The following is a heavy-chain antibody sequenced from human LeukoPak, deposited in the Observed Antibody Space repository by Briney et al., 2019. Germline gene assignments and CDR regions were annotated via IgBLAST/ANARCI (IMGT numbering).Heavy chain of an antibody. CDR1: GGSISSSGNY. V-gene: IGHV4-39*01. J-gene: IGHJ4*02. CDR2: IYYSGTT. CDR3: ARGFYDVLTGHPKNFDY. Sequence: SETLSLTCTVSGGSISSSGNYWGWIRQSPGKGLEWIGRIYYSGTTYYSPSLKSRVTMSVDTSNNQFSLKLSSVTAADTAVYYCARGFYDVLTGHPKNFDYWGQGTLVTVSS. D-gene: IGHD3-9*01.